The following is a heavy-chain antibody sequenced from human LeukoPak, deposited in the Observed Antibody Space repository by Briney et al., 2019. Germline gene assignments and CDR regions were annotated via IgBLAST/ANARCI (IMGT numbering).Heavy chain of an antibody. J-gene: IGHJ4*02. V-gene: IGHV3-30*02. CDR1: GFTFSSYG. CDR2: IRYDGSEK. Sequence: PGGSLRLSCAASGFTFSSYGMHWVRQAPGKGLEWVAFIRYDGSEKYYADSVKGRFTISRDNSKNTVYLQMNSLRPEDTAVYYCAKAPVSSGWYDPFDYWGQGTLVTVSS. D-gene: IGHD6-19*01. CDR3: AKAPVSSGWYDPFDY.